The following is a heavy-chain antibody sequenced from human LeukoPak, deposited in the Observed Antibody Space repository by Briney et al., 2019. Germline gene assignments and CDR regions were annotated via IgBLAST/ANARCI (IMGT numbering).Heavy chain of an antibody. D-gene: IGHD6-19*01. J-gene: IGHJ4*02. CDR1: GGTFSSYA. CDR2: IIPIFGTA. V-gene: IGHV1-69*06. Sequence: ASVKVSCKASGGTFSSYAISWVRQAPGQGLEWMGGIIPIFGTANYAQKFQGRVTITADKSTSTAYMELSSLRSEDTAVYYCACEMYSSGWRSAYYFDYWGQGTLVTVSS. CDR3: ACEMYSSGWRSAYYFDY.